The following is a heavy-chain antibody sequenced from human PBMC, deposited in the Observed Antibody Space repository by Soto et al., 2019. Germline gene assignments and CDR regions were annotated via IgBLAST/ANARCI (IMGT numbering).Heavy chain of an antibody. Sequence: SETLSLTCTVSGASIGGGDDYWTWIRQPPGKGLEWIGSIYYSGSTYYNPSLKSRVTISVDTSNNQFSLKLSSVTAADTAVYYCARASYDSSTYYLDYWGQGTLVTVSS. CDR1: GASIGGGDDY. J-gene: IGHJ4*02. CDR2: IYYSGST. D-gene: IGHD3-22*01. CDR3: ARASYDSSTYYLDY. V-gene: IGHV4-30-4*01.